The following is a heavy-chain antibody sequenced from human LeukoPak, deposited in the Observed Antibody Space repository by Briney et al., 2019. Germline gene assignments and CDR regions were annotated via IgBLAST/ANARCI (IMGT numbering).Heavy chain of an antibody. D-gene: IGHD5-24*01. Sequence: GESLKISCKGSGYSFSTDWIGWVRQMPGKGLEWMGIIYIGDSETRYSPSFQGQVTISADKSISTAYLQWSGLKASDTAMYYCARLEMATITSFDYWGQGNLVTVSS. CDR2: IYIGDSET. V-gene: IGHV5-51*01. J-gene: IGHJ4*02. CDR1: GYSFSTDW. CDR3: ARLEMATITSFDY.